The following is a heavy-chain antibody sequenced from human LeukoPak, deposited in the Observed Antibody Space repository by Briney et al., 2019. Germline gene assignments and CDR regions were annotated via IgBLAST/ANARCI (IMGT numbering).Heavy chain of an antibody. CDR3: ARELYGDSYTYYFDY. J-gene: IGHJ4*02. V-gene: IGHV3-64*01. Sequence: GGSLRLSCAASGFTFSNYAMHWVRQAPGKGLEYVSAISNYGDSAYYANSVRGRFTISRGNSKNTLYLQMGSLRAEDMAVYYCARELYGDSYTYYFDYWGQGTLVTVSS. D-gene: IGHD4-17*01. CDR1: GFTFSNYA. CDR2: ISNYGDSA.